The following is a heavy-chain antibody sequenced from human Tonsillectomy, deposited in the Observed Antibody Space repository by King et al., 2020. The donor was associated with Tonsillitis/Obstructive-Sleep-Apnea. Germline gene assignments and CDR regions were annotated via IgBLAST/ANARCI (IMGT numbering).Heavy chain of an antibody. V-gene: IGHV4-34*01. Sequence: VQLQQWGAGLLKPSETLSLPCAVYGGSFSGYYWSWLRQPPGKGLEWIGEINHSGSTNYNPSLKSRVTISVDTSKNQFSLKLSSVTAADTAVYYCASATYYYDSSGYKAVWFDPWGQGTLVTVSS. J-gene: IGHJ5*02. CDR3: ASATYYYDSSGYKAVWFDP. CDR2: INHSGST. CDR1: GGSFSGYY. D-gene: IGHD3-22*01.